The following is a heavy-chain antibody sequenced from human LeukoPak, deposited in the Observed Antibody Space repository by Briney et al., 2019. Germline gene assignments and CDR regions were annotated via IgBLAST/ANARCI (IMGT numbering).Heavy chain of an antibody. V-gene: IGHV4-34*01. CDR3: ARAIYKSTGTYGY. CDR2: INHSGST. CDR1: GGCFSAYY. D-gene: IGHD1-1*01. J-gene: IGHJ4*02. Sequence: SETLSLTCAVYGGCFSAYYWSWFRQPPGKGLDWIGEINHSGSTNYNPSLKSRVTISVDTSKNQFSLKLTSVTAADTAVYYCARAIYKSTGTYGYWGQGTLVTVSS.